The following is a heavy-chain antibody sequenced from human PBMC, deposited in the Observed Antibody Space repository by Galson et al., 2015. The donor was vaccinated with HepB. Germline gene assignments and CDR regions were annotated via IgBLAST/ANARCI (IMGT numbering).Heavy chain of an antibody. CDR1: GFTFSSYS. CDR3: ARDGLGELLPYYYYYGMDV. D-gene: IGHD3-16*01. J-gene: IGHJ6*02. CDR2: ISSSSSYI. Sequence: SLRLSCAASGFTFSSYSMNWVRQAPGKGLEWVSSISSSSSYIYYADSVKGRFTISRDNAKNSLYLQMNSLRAEDTAVYYCARDGLGELLPYYYYYGMDVWGQGTTVTVSS. V-gene: IGHV3-21*01.